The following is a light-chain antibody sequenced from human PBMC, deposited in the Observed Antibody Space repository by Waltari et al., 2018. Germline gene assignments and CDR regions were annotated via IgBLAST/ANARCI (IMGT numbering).Light chain of an antibody. CDR3: QQYGSSPKT. CDR1: QSVSSSY. J-gene: IGKJ1*01. Sequence: EIVLTQSPGTLSLSPGERATLSCRASQSVSSSYLAWYQQKHGQAPRLLIYGASSRATGIPDRFSGSGSGTDFTLTISRLEPEDFAVYYCQQYGSSPKTFGQGTKEEIK. CDR2: GAS. V-gene: IGKV3-20*01.